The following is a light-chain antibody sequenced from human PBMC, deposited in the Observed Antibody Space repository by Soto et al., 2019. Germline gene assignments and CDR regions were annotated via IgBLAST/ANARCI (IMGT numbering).Light chain of an antibody. J-gene: IGKJ5*01. CDR1: QSISSTY. CDR3: LQRADWPKIT. CDR2: GAS. V-gene: IGKV3D-20*02. Sequence: EIVLTQSPGTLSLSPGERATLSCRAIQSISSTYLAWYQQKPGQAPRLLIYGASSRATGIPDRFSGSGSGTDFTLTISSLEPEDFGIFYCLQRADWPKITFGQGTRLEI.